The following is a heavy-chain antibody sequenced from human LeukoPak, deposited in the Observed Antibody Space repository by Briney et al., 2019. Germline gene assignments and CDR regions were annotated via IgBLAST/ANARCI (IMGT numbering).Heavy chain of an antibody. J-gene: IGHJ5*02. Sequence: ASVKVSCKASGYTFTNYDINWVRQATGQGLEWMGWMNPNRGNTGYAQKFQDRVTMTRNTSISTAYMELSSLRSEDTAVYYCARGRWTGYCSSTSCYSGLDPWGQGTLVTVSS. CDR2: MNPNRGNT. D-gene: IGHD2-2*02. CDR1: GYTFTNYD. CDR3: ARGRWTGYCSSTSCYSGLDP. V-gene: IGHV1-8*01.